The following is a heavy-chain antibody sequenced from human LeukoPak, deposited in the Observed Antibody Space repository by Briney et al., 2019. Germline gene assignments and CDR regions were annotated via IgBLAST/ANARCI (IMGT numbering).Heavy chain of an antibody. V-gene: IGHV3-20*04. D-gene: IGHD3-10*02. J-gene: IGHJ6*04. CDR3: AELGITMIGGV. CDR2: INWNGGST. CDR1: GFTFSRYW. Sequence: PGGSLRLSCVASGFTFSRYWMHWVRQAPGKGLVWVSGINWNGGSTGYADSVKGRFTISRDNAKNSLYLQMNSLRAEDTAVYYCAELGITMIGGVWGKGTTVTISS.